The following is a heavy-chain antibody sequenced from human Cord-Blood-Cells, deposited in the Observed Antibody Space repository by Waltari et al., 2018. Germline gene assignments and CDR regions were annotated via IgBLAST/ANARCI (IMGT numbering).Heavy chain of an antibody. CDR1: GGSFSGYY. CDR3: ARGGGRRSGWYLRDDAFDI. CDR2: INHSGST. V-gene: IGHV4-34*01. Sequence: QVQLQQWGAGLLKPSETLSLTCAVYGGSFSGYYWSWIRQPPGKGLEWLGEINHSGSTNYNPSLKSRVTISVDTSKNQFSLKLSAVTAADTAVYYCARGGGRRSGWYLRDDAFDIWGQGTMVTVSS. D-gene: IGHD6-19*01. J-gene: IGHJ3*02.